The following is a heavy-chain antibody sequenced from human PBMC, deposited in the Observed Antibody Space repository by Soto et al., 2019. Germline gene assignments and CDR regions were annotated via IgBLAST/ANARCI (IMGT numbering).Heavy chain of an antibody. V-gene: IGHV1-69*02. Sequence: QVQLVQSGAEVKKPGSSVRVSCKASGDTFSFYSINWVRQAPGLGLEWMGRINPFLSMSNYAQRFQGRVRGTAEKSTSTACMELSSLRSEDTAMYYCASSYGSGYRAFDYWGQGALVTVSS. CDR2: INPFLSMS. D-gene: IGHD3-10*01. CDR1: GDTFSFYS. CDR3: ASSYGSGYRAFDY. J-gene: IGHJ4*02.